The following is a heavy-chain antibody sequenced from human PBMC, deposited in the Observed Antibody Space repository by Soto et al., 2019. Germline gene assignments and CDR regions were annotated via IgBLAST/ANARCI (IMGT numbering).Heavy chain of an antibody. Sequence: SVKVSCKASGGTFSSYTISWVRQAPGQRLEWMGRIIPILGIANYAQKFQGRVTITADKSTSTAYMELSSLRSEDTAVYFCAKSPSVVLVPSTLGGNNWFDPWGQGTLVTVSS. CDR2: IIPILGIA. V-gene: IGHV1-69*02. CDR3: AKSPSVVLVPSTLGGNNWFDP. D-gene: IGHD2-15*01. CDR1: GGTFSSYT. J-gene: IGHJ5*02.